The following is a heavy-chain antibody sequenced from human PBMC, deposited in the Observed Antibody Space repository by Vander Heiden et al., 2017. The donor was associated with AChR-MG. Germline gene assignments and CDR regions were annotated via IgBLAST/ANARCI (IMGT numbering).Heavy chain of an antibody. D-gene: IGHD4-17*01. CDR3: VSWYNGDYILDY. Sequence: QLQLQESGPGLVKPSETLSLTCTVSGGPISSSSYYWGWIRQPPGKGLEWIGSIYYSGSTYYNPSLKSRVTISVDTSKNQFSLKLSSVTAADTAVYYCVSWYNGDYILDYWGQGTLVTVSA. J-gene: IGHJ4*02. CDR2: IYYSGST. V-gene: IGHV4-39*01. CDR1: GGPISSSSYY.